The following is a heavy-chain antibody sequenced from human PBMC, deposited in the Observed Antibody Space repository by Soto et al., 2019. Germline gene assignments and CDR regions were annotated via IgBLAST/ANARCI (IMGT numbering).Heavy chain of an antibody. V-gene: IGHV1-69*13. Sequence: SVKVACEASGGTFSRYSISWARQAPGQGLEWMGGIIPIFGTANYAQKFQGRVTITADESTSTAYMELSSLRSEDTAVYYCARVGGLMDDSSGYSADNWFDPWGPGTLVPVSS. CDR1: GGTFSRYS. J-gene: IGHJ5*02. CDR2: IIPIFGTA. D-gene: IGHD3-22*01. CDR3: ARVGGLMDDSSGYSADNWFDP.